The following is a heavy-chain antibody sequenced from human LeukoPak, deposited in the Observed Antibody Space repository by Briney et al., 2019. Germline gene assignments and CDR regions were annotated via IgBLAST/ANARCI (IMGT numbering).Heavy chain of an antibody. CDR2: ISYDGSNK. J-gene: IGHJ4*02. D-gene: IGHD3-22*01. Sequence: GGSLRLSCAASGFTFSSYAMHWVRQAPGKGLEWVAVISYDGSNKYYADSVKGRFTISRDNSKNTLYLQMNSLRAGDTAVYYCARDASGYYYDPSYYFDYWGQGTLVTVSS. V-gene: IGHV3-30-3*01. CDR3: ARDASGYYYDPSYYFDY. CDR1: GFTFSSYA.